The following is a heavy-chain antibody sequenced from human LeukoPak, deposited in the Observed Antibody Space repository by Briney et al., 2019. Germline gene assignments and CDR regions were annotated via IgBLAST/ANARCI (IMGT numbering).Heavy chain of an antibody. J-gene: IGHJ4*02. CDR2: ISGSGGST. CDR3: AKRRGYCSSTSCYAFDY. Sequence: PGGSLRLSCTTSGFTIGDYAMSWVRQAPGKGLEWVSAISGSGGSTYYADSVKGRFTISRDNSKNTLYLQMNSLRAEDTAVYYCAKRRGYCSSTSCYAFDYWGQGTLVTVSS. D-gene: IGHD2-2*01. V-gene: IGHV3-23*01. CDR1: GFTIGDYA.